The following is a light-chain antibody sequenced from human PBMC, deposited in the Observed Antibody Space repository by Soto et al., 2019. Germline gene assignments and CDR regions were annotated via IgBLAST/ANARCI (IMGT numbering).Light chain of an antibody. Sequence: QSVLTQPPSVSEAPRQRVTISCSGSSSNIGNNAVNWYQQLPGKAPKLLIYYDDLLPSGVSDRFSGSKSGTSASLAISGLQSEDEAEYYCAAWDDSLNGQVFGTGTKLTVL. CDR2: YDD. J-gene: IGLJ1*01. CDR3: AAWDDSLNGQV. CDR1: SSNIGNNA. V-gene: IGLV1-36*01.